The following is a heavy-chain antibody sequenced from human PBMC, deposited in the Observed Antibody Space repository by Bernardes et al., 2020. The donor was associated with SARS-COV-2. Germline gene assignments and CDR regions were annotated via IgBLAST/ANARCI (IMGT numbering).Heavy chain of an antibody. CDR1: GYTFINFA. D-gene: IGHD3-10*01. CDR2: INAANGNT. J-gene: IGHJ6*02. Sequence: ASVKVSCKASGYTFINFAMHWVRQAPGQRLEWMGWINAANGNTKYSQKFQGRVTITRVTSASTAYMEVSSLRSADTAVYYCARENISTRRGGFYYYAMDVWGQGTTVTVSS. V-gene: IGHV1-3*01. CDR3: ARENISTRRGGFYYYAMDV.